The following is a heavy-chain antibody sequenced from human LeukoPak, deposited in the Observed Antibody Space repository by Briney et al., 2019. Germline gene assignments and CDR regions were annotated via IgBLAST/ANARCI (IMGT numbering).Heavy chain of an antibody. D-gene: IGHD5-18*01. CDR1: GYSISSGYY. CDR2: MYHSGSI. J-gene: IGHJ4*02. Sequence: SETLSLTCTVSGYSISSGYYWDWIRQPPGRGLEWIGSMYHSGSIYYNPSLKSRVTMSIDTSKNQFSLKLSSVTAADTAVYYCARGRTAMASFDYWGQGTLVTVSS. CDR3: ARGRTAMASFDY. V-gene: IGHV4-38-2*02.